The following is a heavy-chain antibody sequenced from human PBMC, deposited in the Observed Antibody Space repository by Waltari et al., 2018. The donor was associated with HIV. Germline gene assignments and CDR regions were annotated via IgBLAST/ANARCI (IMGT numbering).Heavy chain of an antibody. Sequence: EVQLVESGGGLIQPGGSLRLSCAVSGFSVSRNYMSWVRQGPGKGLECVSVMYSGGSTYYSDSAKGRFNISRDESKNTLYLQMNSLRAEDTAVYYCARDRGSSPNDAFDIWGQGTMVTVSS. CDR3: ARDRGSSPNDAFDI. D-gene: IGHD6-6*01. CDR1: GFSVSRNY. V-gene: IGHV3-53*01. CDR2: MYSGGST. J-gene: IGHJ3*02.